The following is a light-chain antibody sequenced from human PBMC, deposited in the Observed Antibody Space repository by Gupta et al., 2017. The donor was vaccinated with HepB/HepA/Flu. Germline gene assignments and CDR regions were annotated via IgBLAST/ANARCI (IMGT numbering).Light chain of an antibody. CDR3: QQSGSTPFT. Sequence: DIQMTQSPSSLSASVGDRVTITCRASQSISSYLNWYQQKPGKAPKLLIYAASSLQSGVPSRFSGSGSGTDFTLTISSLEPEDFATYYCQQSGSTPFTFGPGTKVDIK. CDR2: AAS. V-gene: IGKV1-39*01. J-gene: IGKJ3*01. CDR1: QSISSY.